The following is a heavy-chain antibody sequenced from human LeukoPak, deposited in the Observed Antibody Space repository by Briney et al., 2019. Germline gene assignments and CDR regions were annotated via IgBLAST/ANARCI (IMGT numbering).Heavy chain of an antibody. D-gene: IGHD3-10*01. CDR2: TFTGGST. CDR1: GFTVSSYY. J-gene: IGHJ4*02. CDR3: ARALGQEKDD. V-gene: IGHV3-53*01. Sequence: GGSLRLSCAASGFTVSSYYMTCVRQAPGKGLEWVSVTFTGGSTNYADSVKGRFTISRDNSENTLYLQMNSLRAEDTAVYYCARALGQEKDDWGQGTLVTVSS.